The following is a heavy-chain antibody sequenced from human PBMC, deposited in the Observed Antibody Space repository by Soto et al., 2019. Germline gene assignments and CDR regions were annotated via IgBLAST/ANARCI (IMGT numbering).Heavy chain of an antibody. CDR1: GASINSGGYS. CDR2: IYHSETT. CDR3: AREGCSDGSCYYDY. V-gene: IGHV4-30-2*01. J-gene: IGHJ4*02. Sequence: TLSLTCAVSGASINSGGYSWSWIRQPPGKGLEWIGYIYHSETTSYNPSLKSRVTISVDTSKNQFSLKLTSVTAADTAVYYCAREGCSDGSCYYDYWGQGAPVTSPQ. D-gene: IGHD2-15*01.